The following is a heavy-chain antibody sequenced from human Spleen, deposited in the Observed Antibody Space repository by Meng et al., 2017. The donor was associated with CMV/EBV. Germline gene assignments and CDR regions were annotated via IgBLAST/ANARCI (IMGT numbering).Heavy chain of an antibody. CDR3: ARERDCSGGTCSDY. CDR2: ISAYNDNT. V-gene: IGHV1-18*01. D-gene: IGHD2-15*01. Sequence: ASVKVSCKASGYTFTSYGFSWVRQAPGQGLEWMGWISAYNDNTNYAQKFQGRVTMTTDTSTSTAYMELRSLRSDDTAVYYCARERDCSGGTCSDYWGQGTLVTVSS. CDR1: GYTFTSYG. J-gene: IGHJ4*02.